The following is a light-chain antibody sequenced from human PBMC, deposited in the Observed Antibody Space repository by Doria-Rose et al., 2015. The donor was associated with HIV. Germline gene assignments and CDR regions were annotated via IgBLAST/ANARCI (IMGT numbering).Light chain of an antibody. CDR1: QSFSSTY. V-gene: IGKV3-20*01. Sequence: TRSPGTLSLSPGERATLSCRASQSFSSTYLAWYQRKPGQAPSLLIYDGSTRATDIPDRFSASGSGTDSTLTINRLEPEDFALYYCHQYGTSWTFGQGTKVEI. CDR2: DGS. CDR3: HQYGTSWT. J-gene: IGKJ1*01.